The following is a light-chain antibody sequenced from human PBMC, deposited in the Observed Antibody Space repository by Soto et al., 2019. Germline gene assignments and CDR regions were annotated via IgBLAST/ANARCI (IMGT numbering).Light chain of an antibody. CDR2: EVT. CDR3: SSYTSSIPYV. V-gene: IGLV2-14*01. J-gene: IGLJ1*01. CDR1: SSDVGYYDY. Sequence: QSALTQPPSASGFPGQSVTISCTGTSSDVGYYDYVSWYQQQPGKAPKLMIYEVTSRPSGVSDRFSGSKSGNTASLTISGLQAEDEADYYCSSYTSSIPYVFGTGTKLTVL.